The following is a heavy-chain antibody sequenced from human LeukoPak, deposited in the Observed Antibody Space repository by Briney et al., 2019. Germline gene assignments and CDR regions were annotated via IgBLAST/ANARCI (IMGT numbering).Heavy chain of an antibody. J-gene: IGHJ4*02. CDR2: IRNDGTHK. Sequence: GGSLRLSCAASGFTFNTYWMSWVRQAPGKGLEWVTFIRNDGTHKYYADSVKGRFTISRDNSKNTLYLQMNSLRTEDTAVYYCAKGSDYALDYWGQGTLVTVSS. V-gene: IGHV3-30*02. D-gene: IGHD3-16*01. CDR3: AKGSDYALDY. CDR1: GFTFNTYW.